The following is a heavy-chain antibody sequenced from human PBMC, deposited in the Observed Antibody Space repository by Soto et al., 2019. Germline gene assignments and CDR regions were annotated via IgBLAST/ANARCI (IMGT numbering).Heavy chain of an antibody. J-gene: IGHJ4*02. CDR3: ARGRRDSSGWGYYFDY. V-gene: IGHV3-30-3*01. CDR2: ISYDGSNK. D-gene: IGHD6-19*01. Sequence: QVQLVESGGGVVQPGRSLRLSCAASGFTFSSYAMHWVRQAPGKGLEWVAVISYDGSNKYYADSVKGRFTISRDNSKNXLYLQMNSLRAEDTAVYYCARGRRDSSGWGYYFDYWGQGTLVTVSS. CDR1: GFTFSSYA.